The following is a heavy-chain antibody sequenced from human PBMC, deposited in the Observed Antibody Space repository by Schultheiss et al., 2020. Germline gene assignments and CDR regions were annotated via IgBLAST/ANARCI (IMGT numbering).Heavy chain of an antibody. V-gene: IGHV3-23*01. Sequence: RGSLRLSCAASGFTFSSYSMNWVRQAPGKGLEWVSAISGSGGSTYYADSVKGRFTISRDNSKNTLYLGMNSLRVEDTAIYYCAREGGSSYDYSNYGYFDYWGQGTLVTVSS. CDR2: ISGSGGST. J-gene: IGHJ4*02. CDR1: GFTFSSYS. D-gene: IGHD4-11*01. CDR3: AREGGSSYDYSNYGYFDY.